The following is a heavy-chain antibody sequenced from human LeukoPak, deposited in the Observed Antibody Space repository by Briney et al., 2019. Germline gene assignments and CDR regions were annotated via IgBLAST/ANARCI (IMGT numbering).Heavy chain of an antibody. CDR3: ARESPCSGGGCHARLDY. V-gene: IGHV1-3*01. J-gene: IGHJ4*02. CDR1: GYTFTSYG. Sequence: ASVKVSCKASGYTFTSYGISWVRQAPGQRLEWMGWVNAGNGNTKYSQKFQGRVTITRDTSASTAYMDLSSLRSEDTAVYYCARESPCSGGGCHARLDYWGQGTLVTVSS. CDR2: VNAGNGNT. D-gene: IGHD2-15*01.